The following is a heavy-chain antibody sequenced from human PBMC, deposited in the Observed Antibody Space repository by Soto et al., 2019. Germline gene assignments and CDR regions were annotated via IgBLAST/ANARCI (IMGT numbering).Heavy chain of an antibody. D-gene: IGHD5-12*01. CDR2: IKQDGSEK. CDR3: ARVEWLRYTSYYYGMDV. Sequence: GGSLRLSCAASGFTFSSYWMSWVRQAPGEGLEWVANIKQDGSEKYYVDSVKGRFTISRDNAKNSLYLQMNSLRAEDTAVYYCARVEWLRYTSYYYGMDVWGQGTTVTVSS. V-gene: IGHV3-7*01. J-gene: IGHJ6*02. CDR1: GFTFSSYW.